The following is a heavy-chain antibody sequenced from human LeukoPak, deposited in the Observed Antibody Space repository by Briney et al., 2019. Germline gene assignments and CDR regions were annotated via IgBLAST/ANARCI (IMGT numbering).Heavy chain of an antibody. D-gene: IGHD4-23*01. CDR1: GGSISSYY. J-gene: IGHJ4*02. Sequence: SETLSLTCTVSGGSISSYYWSWIRRPPGKGLEWIGYIYYSGSTNYNPSLKSRVTISVDTSKNQFSLKLSSVTAADTAVYYCARDIRYGGNSVWGQGTLVTVSS. V-gene: IGHV4-59*01. CDR3: ARDIRYGGNSV. CDR2: IYYSGST.